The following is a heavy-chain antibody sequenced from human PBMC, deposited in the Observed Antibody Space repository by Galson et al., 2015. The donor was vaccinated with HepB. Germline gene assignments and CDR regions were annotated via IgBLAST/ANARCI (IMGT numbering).Heavy chain of an antibody. CDR3: ASGRSSGSGTYYGTTSLRRPPRVGLLGY. J-gene: IGHJ4*02. Sequence: ETLSLTCAVDGGSFSGYYWNWIRQPPGKGLEWIGEINRSGSTNYNPSLKSRVAISVDTSKNQFSLRLTSVTAADTAVYYCASGRSSGSGTYYGTTSLRRPPRVGLLGYWGQGTVVTVSS. CDR2: INRSGST. V-gene: IGHV4-34*01. D-gene: IGHD3-10*01. CDR1: GGSFSGYY.